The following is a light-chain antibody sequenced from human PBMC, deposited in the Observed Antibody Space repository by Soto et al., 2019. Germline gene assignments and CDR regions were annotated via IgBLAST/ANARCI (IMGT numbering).Light chain of an antibody. Sequence: DIQMTQYPSTLSASVGVRVTITCRASQSVSTWLAWYQQKPGQAPKLLIYDAFTLTSGVPSRFSSSGSGTEFTLTISGLQPGDFATYYCQIYTEYPSWSFGEGTKV. CDR3: QIYTEYPSWS. V-gene: IGKV1-5*01. CDR2: DAF. CDR1: QSVSTW. J-gene: IGKJ1*01.